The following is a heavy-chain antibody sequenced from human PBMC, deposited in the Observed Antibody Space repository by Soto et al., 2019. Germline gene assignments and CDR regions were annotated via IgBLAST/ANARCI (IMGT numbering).Heavy chain of an antibody. CDR2: ISYDGSNK. CDR3: ARDRDRVQYSGYAEDV. CDR1: GFTFSSYA. V-gene: IGHV3-30-3*01. D-gene: IGHD5-12*01. Sequence: GGSLRLSCAASGFTFSSYAMHWVRQAPGKGLEWVAVISYDGSNKYYADSVKGRFTISRDNSKNTLYLQMNSLRAEDTAVYYCARDRDRVQYSGYAEDVWGQGTTVTVSS. J-gene: IGHJ6*02.